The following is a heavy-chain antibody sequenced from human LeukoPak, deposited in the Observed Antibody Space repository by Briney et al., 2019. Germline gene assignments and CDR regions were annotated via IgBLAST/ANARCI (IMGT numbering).Heavy chain of an antibody. D-gene: IGHD4-17*01. V-gene: IGHV3-30-3*01. J-gene: IGHJ4*02. Sequence: GRSLRLSCAASGFTFSSYAMHWVRQAPGKGLEWVAVISYDGSNKYYADSVKGRFTISRDNSKNTLYLQMNSLRAEDTAVYYCAPTTVTTGTYFDYWGQGTLVTVSS. CDR3: APTTVTTGTYFDY. CDR2: ISYDGSNK. CDR1: GFTFSSYA.